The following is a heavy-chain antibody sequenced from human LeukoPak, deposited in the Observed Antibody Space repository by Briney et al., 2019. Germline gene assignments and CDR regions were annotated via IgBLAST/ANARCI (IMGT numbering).Heavy chain of an antibody. Sequence: ASVKVSCKASGYTFTGHYMHWVRQAPGQGLEWMGWINPNSGGTNYAQKFQGRVTMTRDTSISTAYMELSRLRSDDTAVYYCARDRCSSTSCYYLFDYWGQGTLVTVSS. J-gene: IGHJ4*02. V-gene: IGHV1-2*02. D-gene: IGHD2-2*01. CDR2: INPNSGGT. CDR3: ARDRCSSTSCYYLFDY. CDR1: GYTFTGHY.